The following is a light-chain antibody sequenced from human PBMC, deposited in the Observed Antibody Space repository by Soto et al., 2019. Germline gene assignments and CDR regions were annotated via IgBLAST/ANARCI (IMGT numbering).Light chain of an antibody. CDR1: SSDVGGYDY. Sequence: QSVLTQPASVSGSPGQSITMSCTGTSSDVGGYDYVSWYQQHPGEVPKLIIFEVSSRPAWISNRFSASKSGNTASLTIYGLHAEDEADYYCSSYSTSSSYVFGTGTKLTVL. V-gene: IGLV2-14*01. J-gene: IGLJ1*01. CDR3: SSYSTSSSYV. CDR2: EVS.